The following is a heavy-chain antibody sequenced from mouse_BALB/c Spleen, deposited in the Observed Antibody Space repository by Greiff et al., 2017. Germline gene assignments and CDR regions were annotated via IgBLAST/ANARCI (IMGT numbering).Heavy chain of an antibody. CDR1: GYTFTSYY. D-gene: IGHD1-1*01. CDR2: IYPGNVNT. CDR3: ARGGDYGSRSWFAY. V-gene: IGHV1S56*01. J-gene: IGHJ3*01. Sequence: VKLQQSGPELVKPGASVRISCKASGYTFTSYYIHWVKQRPGQGLEWIGWIYPGNVNTKYNEKFKGKATLTADKSSSTAYMQLSSLTSEDSAVYFCARGGDYGSRSWFAYWGQGTLVTVSA.